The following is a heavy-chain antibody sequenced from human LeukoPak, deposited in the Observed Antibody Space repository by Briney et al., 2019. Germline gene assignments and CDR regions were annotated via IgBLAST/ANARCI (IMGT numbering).Heavy chain of an antibody. CDR3: ARGRRGIATSPFDI. V-gene: IGHV4-34*01. Sequence: PSETLSLTCAVYGGSFSGYYWSWIRQPPGKGLEWIGEINHSGSTNYNPSLKSRVTISVDTSKNQFSLKLSSVTAADTAVYYCARGRRGIATSPFDIWGQGTVVTVSS. CDR1: GGSFSGYY. J-gene: IGHJ3*02. D-gene: IGHD6-13*01. CDR2: INHSGST.